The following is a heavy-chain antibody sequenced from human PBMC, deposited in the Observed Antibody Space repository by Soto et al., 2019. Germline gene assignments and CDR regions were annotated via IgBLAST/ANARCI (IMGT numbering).Heavy chain of an antibody. CDR3: ARVSSPFGY. J-gene: IGHJ4*02. CDR1: GFTVRSNY. Sequence: EVQLVETGGGLIQPGGSLRLSCAVAGFTVRSNYMNWVRQAPGKGLEWVSVIYSSGNTYYADSVKGRFTISRDTSNNTVFLQMSSLRAEDTAVYYCARVSSPFGYWGQGTLVTVSS. D-gene: IGHD3-16*01. CDR2: IYSSGNT. V-gene: IGHV3-53*02.